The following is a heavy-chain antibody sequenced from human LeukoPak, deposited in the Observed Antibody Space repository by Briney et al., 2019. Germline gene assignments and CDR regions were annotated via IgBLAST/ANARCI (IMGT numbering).Heavy chain of an antibody. J-gene: IGHJ3*02. Sequence: GGSLRLSCAASGFTFSSYGMHWVRQAPGKGLEWVAVILNDGSQEKYADSVRGRFTISRDNSKNTLFLQMNSLRAEDTAVYYCARDDALGDNALDIWGQGTMVTVSS. CDR2: ILNDGSQE. D-gene: IGHD3-16*01. V-gene: IGHV3-33*01. CDR1: GFTFSSYG. CDR3: ARDDALGDNALDI.